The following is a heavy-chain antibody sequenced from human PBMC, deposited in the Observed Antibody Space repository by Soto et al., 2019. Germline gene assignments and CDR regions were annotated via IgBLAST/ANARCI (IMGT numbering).Heavy chain of an antibody. CDR1: GFTFCSYA. J-gene: IGHJ5*02. D-gene: IGHD6-13*01. CDR3: AKAYSNSWPNDWFDP. CDR2: ITGSGAGS. V-gene: IGHV3-23*01. Sequence: EVQLLESGGGWLQTGGSLRLSCAASGFTFCSYAMNWVRQAPGKGLEWVSGITGSGAGSYYSDSVKGRFTISRDNSKNTLYLQMNSLRAEDTAVYYCAKAYSNSWPNDWFDPWGQGTLVTVSS.